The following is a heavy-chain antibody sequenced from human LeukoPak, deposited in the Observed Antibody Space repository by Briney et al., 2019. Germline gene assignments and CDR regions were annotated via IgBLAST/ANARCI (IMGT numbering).Heavy chain of an antibody. CDR3: ARGISPRIAVAVWDYYYYYMDV. V-gene: IGHV1-2*02. CDR2: INPNIGGT. J-gene: IGHJ6*03. D-gene: IGHD6-19*01. Sequence: ASVKVSCKASGYTFTVYYMHWVRQAPGQGLEWMGWINPNIGGTNYTQKFQGRVTMTRDTSISTAYMELSRLRSDDTAVYYCARGISPRIAVAVWDYYYYYMDVWGKGTTVTVSS. CDR1: GYTFTVYY.